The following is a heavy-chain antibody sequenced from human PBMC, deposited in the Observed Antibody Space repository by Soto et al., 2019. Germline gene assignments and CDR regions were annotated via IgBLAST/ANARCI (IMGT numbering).Heavy chain of an antibody. CDR3: VRFWPPPYSDALTDYTDAFDY. J-gene: IGHJ4*02. V-gene: IGHV4-61*05. Sequence: PSETLSLTCTVSGGSITYINNHYCSWFRLPPGKGLEWIGYISDIAYTSYNPSLKGRVSISVDTSKSQFSLKLSSVTAADTAVYYCVRFWPPPYSDALTDYTDAFDYWGQGTVVTVSS. D-gene: IGHD3-9*01. CDR2: ISDIAYT. CDR1: GGSITYINNHY.